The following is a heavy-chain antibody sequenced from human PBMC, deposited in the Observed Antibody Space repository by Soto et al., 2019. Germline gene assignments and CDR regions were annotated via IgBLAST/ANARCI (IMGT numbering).Heavy chain of an antibody. V-gene: IGHV4-59*08. Sequence: SETLSLTCTVSGASISSNYWSWIRQPPGKGLEWIGHIYYSGSTNYNPSLKSRVTISVDTSKKQFSLKLSSVTAADTAVYYCAADYYGSGSYWRFDYWGQGTLVTVSS. CDR2: IYYSGST. J-gene: IGHJ4*02. D-gene: IGHD3-10*01. CDR1: GASISSNY. CDR3: AADYYGSGSYWRFDY.